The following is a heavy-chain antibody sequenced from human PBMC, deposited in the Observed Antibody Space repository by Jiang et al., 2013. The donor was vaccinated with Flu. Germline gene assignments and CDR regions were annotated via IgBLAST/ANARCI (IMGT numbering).Heavy chain of an antibody. CDR3: ARGEYCSSTSCYTGNWYFDL. Sequence: VQLLESGGGLVQPGGSLRLSCAASGFTFSSYSMNWVRQAPGKGLEWVSYISSSSSTIYYADSVKGRFTISRDNAKNSLYLQMNSLRDEDTAVYYCARGEYCSSTSCYTGNWYFDLWGPWHPGHCLL. CDR2: ISSSSSTI. V-gene: IGHV3-48*02. J-gene: IGHJ2*01. CDR1: GFTFSSYS. D-gene: IGHD2-2*02.